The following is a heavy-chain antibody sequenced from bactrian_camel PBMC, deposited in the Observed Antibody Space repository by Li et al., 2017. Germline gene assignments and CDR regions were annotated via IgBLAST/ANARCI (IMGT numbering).Heavy chain of an antibody. V-gene: IGHV3S1*01. J-gene: IGHJ4*01. CDR3: AKDCQYYSGGYRPPCAY. CDR2: INSRGSMT. D-gene: IGHD2*01. Sequence: LVESGGGSVQAGGSLRLSCAASRAPYRMAWFRQAPGKGLEWVSGINSRGSMTDYADSVKGRFTMFRDNAKNTLYLQLNSLKTEDTAMYICAKDCQYYSGGYRPPCAYLGQGTQVTVS. CDR1: RAPYR.